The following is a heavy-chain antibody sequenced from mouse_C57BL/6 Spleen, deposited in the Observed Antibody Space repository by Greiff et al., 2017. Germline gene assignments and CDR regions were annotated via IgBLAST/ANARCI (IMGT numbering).Heavy chain of an antibody. D-gene: IGHD2-4*01. Sequence: VQLQPSGAELVRPGASVKLSCTASGFNIKDYYMHWCKQRPEQGLEWVGRIEPEDGDTEYAPKVQGKSTMTTDTYSTTAYLQLSSLTSEDTAVYYCTTDYDDYFDYWGQGTTLTVSS. CDR2: IEPEDGDT. CDR1: GFNIKDYY. V-gene: IGHV14-1*01. J-gene: IGHJ2*01. CDR3: TTDYDDYFDY.